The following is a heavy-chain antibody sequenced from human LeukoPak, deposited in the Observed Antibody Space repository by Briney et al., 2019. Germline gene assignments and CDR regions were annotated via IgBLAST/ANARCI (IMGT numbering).Heavy chain of an antibody. CDR3: ARRDPDIVVGPAGKFEK. J-gene: IGHJ4*02. CDR1: GGSFSAYY. V-gene: IGHV4-34*01. Sequence: SETLSLTCAVYGGSFSAYYWSWIRQPPGKGLEWIGEINHSGSANYSPSLKSRVTISVDTSKNQFSLKFTVTAADTAVYYCARRDPDIVVGPAGKFEKWGQGALVTVSS. D-gene: IGHD2-2*01. CDR2: INHSGSA.